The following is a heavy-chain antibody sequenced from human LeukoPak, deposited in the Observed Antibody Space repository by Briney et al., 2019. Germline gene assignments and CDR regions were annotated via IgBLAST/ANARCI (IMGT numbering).Heavy chain of an antibody. Sequence: GGSLRLSCAASGFTFSSYAMSWVRQAPGKGLEWVAVISYDGSNKYYADSVKGRFTISRDNSKNTLYLQMNSLRAEDTAVYYCARTIVGAPDYWGQGTLVTVSS. CDR1: GFTFSSYA. CDR3: ARTIVGAPDY. J-gene: IGHJ4*02. D-gene: IGHD1-26*01. CDR2: ISYDGSNK. V-gene: IGHV3-30-3*01.